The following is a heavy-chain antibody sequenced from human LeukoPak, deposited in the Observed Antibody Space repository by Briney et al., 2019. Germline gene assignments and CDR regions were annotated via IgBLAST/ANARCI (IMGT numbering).Heavy chain of an antibody. V-gene: IGHV3-23*01. CDR3: APNRANWGSE. D-gene: IGHD7-27*01. J-gene: IGHJ4*02. CDR2: ISGSGGST. CDR1: GFTFSNYD. Sequence: GGSLRLSCAASGFTFSNYDMRWIRQAPGKGLEWVSSISGSGGSTYYADSVKGRFTISRDNSKNTLYPQMDSLRAEDTAVYYCAPNRANWGSEGGQGTLVTVSS.